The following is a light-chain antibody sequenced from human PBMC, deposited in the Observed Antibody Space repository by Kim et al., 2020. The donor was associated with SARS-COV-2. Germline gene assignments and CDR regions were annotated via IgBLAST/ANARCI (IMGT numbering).Light chain of an antibody. CDR3: NSRDNDGKVV. V-gene: IGLV3-19*01. CDR2: GKN. J-gene: IGLJ3*02. Sequence: AVGQTVTITCQGDSLRSYDASWYHQNAGQAPVPVIYGKNDRTSGIPDRFCGSRSGNTDSLPITGAQAEDAADYYCNSRDNDGKVVFGGGTKVTVL. CDR1: SLRSYD.